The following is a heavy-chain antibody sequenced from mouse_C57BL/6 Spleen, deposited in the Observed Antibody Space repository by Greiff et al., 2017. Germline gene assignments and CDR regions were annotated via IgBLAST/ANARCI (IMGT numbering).Heavy chain of an antibody. CDR2: IRSKSNNYAT. CDR1: GFSFNTYA. J-gene: IGHJ3*01. CDR3: VRQGDAGFAY. V-gene: IGHV10-1*01. Sequence: EVKLVESGGGLVQPKGSLILSCAASGFSFNTYAMNWVRQAPGKGLEWVARIRSKSNNYATYYADSVKDRFTISRDDSESMLYLQMNNLKTEDTAMYYCVRQGDAGFAYWGQGTLVTVSA.